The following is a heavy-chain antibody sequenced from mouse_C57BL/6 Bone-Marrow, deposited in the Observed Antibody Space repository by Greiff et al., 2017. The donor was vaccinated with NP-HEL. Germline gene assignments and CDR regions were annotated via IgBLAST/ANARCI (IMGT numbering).Heavy chain of an antibody. CDR3: ARVGGLYWYFDV. Sequence: EVQLQQSGPGMVKPSQSLSLTCTVTGYSITSGYDWHWIRHFPGNKLEWMGYISYSGSTNYNPSLKSRISITHDTSKNHFFLKLNSVTTEDTATYYCARVGGLYWYFDVWGTGTTVTVSS. CDR1: GYSITSGYD. CDR2: ISYSGST. V-gene: IGHV3-1*01. J-gene: IGHJ1*03. D-gene: IGHD2-4*01.